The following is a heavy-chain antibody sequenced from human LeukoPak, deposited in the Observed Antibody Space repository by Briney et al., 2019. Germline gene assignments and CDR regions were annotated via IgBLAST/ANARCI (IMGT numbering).Heavy chain of an antibody. V-gene: IGHV4-4*07. D-gene: IGHD5-18*01. J-gene: IGHJ3*02. Sequence: SETLSHTCTVSGGSISGYHWSWIRQAAGEGLEWIGRMSSTGSSDYSPSLKSRVSMSVDTSRNQFSLNLSSVTAADTAVYYCARDLDSYSKSDGFDMWGQGTKVTVSS. CDR3: ARDLDSYSKSDGFDM. CDR2: MSSTGSS. CDR1: GGSISGYH.